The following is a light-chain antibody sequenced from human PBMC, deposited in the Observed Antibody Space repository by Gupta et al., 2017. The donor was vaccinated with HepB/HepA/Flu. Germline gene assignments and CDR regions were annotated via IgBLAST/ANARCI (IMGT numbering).Light chain of an antibody. Sequence: QSFLTQPLSASGTPGQRVTISCSGDNSNVGSNTVDWYQQLPGTAPKLVIYSNNRRASGVPDRVSGSKSGTSVYLAISGLQSEDEADYYCAAWDDSLNGYVFGSGTKVTVL. V-gene: IGLV1-44*01. J-gene: IGLJ1*01. CDR2: SNN. CDR3: AAWDDSLNGYV. CDR1: NSNVGSNT.